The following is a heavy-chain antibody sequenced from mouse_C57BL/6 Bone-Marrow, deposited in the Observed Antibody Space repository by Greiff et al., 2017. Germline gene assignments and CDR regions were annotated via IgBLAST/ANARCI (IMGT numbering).Heavy chain of an antibody. D-gene: IGHD2-4*01. CDR3: ARYDYDGFYAMDY. CDR1: GYTFTSYW. J-gene: IGHJ4*01. Sequence: VKLQQPGAELVRPGTSVKLSCKASGYTFTSYWMHWVKQRPGQGLEWIGVIDPSDSYTNYNQKFKGKATLTVDTSSSTAYMQLSSLTSEDSAVYYCARYDYDGFYAMDYWGQGTSVTVSS. CDR2: IDPSDSYT. V-gene: IGHV1-59*01.